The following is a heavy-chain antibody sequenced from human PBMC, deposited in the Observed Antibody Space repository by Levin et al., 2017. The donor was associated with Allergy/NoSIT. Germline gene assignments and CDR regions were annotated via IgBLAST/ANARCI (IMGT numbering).Heavy chain of an antibody. Sequence: ASVKVSCKASGYTFTSYRISWVRQAPGQGLEWMGWISTYNGNTKYAQKLQGRVTMTTDTATSTAYMELRSLRSDDTAVYYCARESAPDYGDYVDYWGQGTLVTVSS. CDR3: ARESAPDYGDYVDY. V-gene: IGHV1-18*04. CDR2: ISTYNGNT. J-gene: IGHJ4*02. D-gene: IGHD4-17*01. CDR1: GYTFTSYR.